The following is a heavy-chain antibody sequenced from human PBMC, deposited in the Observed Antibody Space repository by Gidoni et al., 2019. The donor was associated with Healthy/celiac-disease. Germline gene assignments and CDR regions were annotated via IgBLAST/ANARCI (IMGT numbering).Heavy chain of an antibody. CDR3: AKDLLTTVTLDTAMDY. CDR2: ISYDGSNK. D-gene: IGHD5-18*01. Sequence: QVQLVESGGGVVQPGRSLRLSCAASGFTFSSYGMHWVRQAPGKGLEWVAVISYDGSNKYYADSVKGRFTISRDNSKNTLYLQMNSLRAEDTAVYYCAKDLLTTVTLDTAMDYWVQGTLVTVSS. V-gene: IGHV3-30*18. J-gene: IGHJ4*02. CDR1: GFTFSSYG.